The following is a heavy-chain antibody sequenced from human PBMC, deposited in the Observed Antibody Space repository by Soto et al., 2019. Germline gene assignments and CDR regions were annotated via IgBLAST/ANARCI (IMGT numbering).Heavy chain of an antibody. CDR3: ASQHSSSLGYFYY. J-gene: IGHJ4*02. V-gene: IGHV3-11*01. CDR2: ISNSGSTI. Sequence: GGSLRLSCAASGFTFSDYYMSWIRQAPGKGLEWVSYISNSGSTIYYEDSVKGRFTISRDNAKNSLYLQMNSLRAEDTAVYYCASQHSSSLGYFYYWGQGTLVTVSS. D-gene: IGHD6-6*01. CDR1: GFTFSDYY.